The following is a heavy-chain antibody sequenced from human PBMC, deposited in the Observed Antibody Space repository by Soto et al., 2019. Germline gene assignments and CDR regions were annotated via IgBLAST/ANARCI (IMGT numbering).Heavy chain of an antibody. CDR2: ISSIGSI. V-gene: IGHV4-30-4*01. J-gene: IGHJ6*02. D-gene: IGHD3-9*01. Sequence: QVQLQESGPGLVKPSQTLSLTCTVSGGSISSGDYFWSWIRQSPGKGLEWIGYISSIGSIYYNPSLKSRVSVSRDTSKNQFSLKLSSVTTTDTAVYYCARGLVIRPYYYHGMDVWGQGTTVTVSS. CDR3: ARGLVIRPYYYHGMDV. CDR1: GGSISSGDYF.